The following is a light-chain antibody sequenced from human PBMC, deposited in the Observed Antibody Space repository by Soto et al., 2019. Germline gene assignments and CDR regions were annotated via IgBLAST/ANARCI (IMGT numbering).Light chain of an antibody. V-gene: IGKV1-39*01. CDR3: QQSYITPYT. Sequence: DIQMTQSPSSLSASVGDTVTITCRASQSISVHLNWYLQKPGKVPKLLIYAASNLQSGVPSSVSGSGSETDFALTISSLQPEDFATYYCQQSYITPYTFGQGTKLQIK. CDR1: QSISVH. CDR2: AAS. J-gene: IGKJ2*01.